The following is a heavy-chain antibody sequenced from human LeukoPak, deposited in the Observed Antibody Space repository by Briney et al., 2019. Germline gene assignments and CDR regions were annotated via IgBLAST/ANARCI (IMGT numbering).Heavy chain of an antibody. V-gene: IGHV3-30*02. CDR3: ARRGGPESSLSWDP. Sequence: QTGGSLRLSCAASGFTFSSYGIHWVRQAPGKGLEWVAFIRYDGSNKYYADSVKGRFTISRDNSKNTLYLQMNSLRAEDTAVYYCARRGGPESSLSWDPWGQGTQVTVSS. CDR2: IRYDGSNK. D-gene: IGHD4-23*01. CDR1: GFTFSSYG. J-gene: IGHJ5*02.